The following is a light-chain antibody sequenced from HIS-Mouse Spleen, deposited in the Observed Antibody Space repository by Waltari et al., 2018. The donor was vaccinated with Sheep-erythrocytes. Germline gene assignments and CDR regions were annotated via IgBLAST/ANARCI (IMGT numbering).Light chain of an antibody. CDR3: MQALQTPRLT. CDR2: LGS. V-gene: IGKV2-28*01. Sequence: DIVMPQSPLSLLVTPGEPASISCRSSQSLLHSNGYNYLDWYLQKPGQSPQLLIYLGSNRASGVPDRFSGSGSGTDFTLKISRVEAEDVGVYYCMQALQTPRLTFGGGTKVEIK. CDR1: QSLLHSNGYNY. J-gene: IGKJ4*01.